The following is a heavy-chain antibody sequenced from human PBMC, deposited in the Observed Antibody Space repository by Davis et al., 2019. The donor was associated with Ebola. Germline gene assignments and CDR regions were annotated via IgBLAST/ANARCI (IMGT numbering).Heavy chain of an antibody. V-gene: IGHV3-7*01. CDR3: SQTSPHVGDV. J-gene: IGHJ6*02. Sequence: PGGSLRLSCAASGFTFSSYAMSWVRQAPGKGLEWVANIKQDGSEKYYVDSVKGRFTISRDNAKNSLYLQMNSLRAEDTAVYYCSQTSPHVGDVWGQGTTVTVSS. CDR1: GFTFSSYA. CDR2: IKQDGSEK. D-gene: IGHD1/OR15-1a*01.